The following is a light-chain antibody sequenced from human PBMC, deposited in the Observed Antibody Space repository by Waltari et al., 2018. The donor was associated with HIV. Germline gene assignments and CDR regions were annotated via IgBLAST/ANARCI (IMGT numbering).Light chain of an antibody. CDR3: QQYGSLQWT. CDR1: QSVTSTY. CDR2: GAA. V-gene: IGKV3-20*01. Sequence: IVLTQSPGTRYLSPGHRPTLSCRASQSVTSTYCAWYQQKPGQAPRLLIYGAASRATGIPDRFSGTGSGTDFTLTISRLGPEDFALYYCQQYGSLQWTFGQGTKVEIK. J-gene: IGKJ1*01.